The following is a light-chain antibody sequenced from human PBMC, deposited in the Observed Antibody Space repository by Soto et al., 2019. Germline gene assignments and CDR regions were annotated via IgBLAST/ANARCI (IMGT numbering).Light chain of an antibody. J-gene: IGKJ1*01. V-gene: IGKV3-11*01. CDR2: DAS. Sequence: EIVLTQSPASLSLSPGEGAPLFYRASETISSYLAWYQQKPGQAPRLLIYDASNRATGIPARFSGSGSGTDFTLTISSLKPEDFASYYWQQRISSPTTCGQGTKVDIK. CDR3: QQRISSPTT. CDR1: ETISSY.